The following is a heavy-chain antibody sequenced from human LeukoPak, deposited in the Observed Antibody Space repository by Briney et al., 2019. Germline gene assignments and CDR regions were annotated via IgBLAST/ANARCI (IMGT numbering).Heavy chain of an antibody. J-gene: IGHJ1*01. CDR1: GFTFSSYA. Sequence: PGGSLRLSCAASGFTFSSYAMSSVRQAPGKGLEWVSAISGSGGSKYYADSVKGRFTISRDNSKNTLYLQMNSLRAEDTAVYYCAKDVAVAGAEYFQHWGQGTLVTVSS. D-gene: IGHD6-19*01. V-gene: IGHV3-23*01. CDR2: ISGSGGSK. CDR3: AKDVAVAGAEYFQH.